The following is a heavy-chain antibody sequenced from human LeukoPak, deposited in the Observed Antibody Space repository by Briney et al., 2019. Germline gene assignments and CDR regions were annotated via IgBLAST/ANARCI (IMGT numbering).Heavy chain of an antibody. CDR3: ARDHLSSGSSPDYYYYYYMDV. J-gene: IGHJ6*03. CDR2: IKSDGSST. V-gene: IGHV3-74*01. D-gene: IGHD6-19*01. Sequence: GGSLRLSCEASGFTFSSYWMHWVRQGPGQGLVWVSRIKSDGSSTSYADSVKGRFTISRDNAKNTLYLQMNSLRAEDTAVYYCARDHLSSGSSPDYYYYYYMDVWGKGTTVTISS. CDR1: GFTFSSYW.